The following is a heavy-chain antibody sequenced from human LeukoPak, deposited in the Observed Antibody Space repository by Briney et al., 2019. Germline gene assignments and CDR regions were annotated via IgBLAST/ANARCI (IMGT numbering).Heavy chain of an antibody. D-gene: IGHD6-19*01. V-gene: IGHV4-4*09. CDR3: ASSSSGWSNDYFDY. J-gene: IGHJ4*02. Sequence: PSGTLSLTCTVSGVSISSYYWSWLRQPPGKGLEWLGYIYTSGSTNYNPSLKSRVTISVDTSKNRFSLKLSSVTAADTAVYYCASSSSGWSNDYFDYWGQGTLVTVSS. CDR1: GVSISSYY. CDR2: IYTSGST.